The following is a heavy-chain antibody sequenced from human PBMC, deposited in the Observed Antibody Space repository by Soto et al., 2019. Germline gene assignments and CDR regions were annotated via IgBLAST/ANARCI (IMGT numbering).Heavy chain of an antibody. Sequence: GGSLRLSCVASGFTFSNYWMSWVRQGPGKGLEWVANINQDGSEKYYVDSVKGRFTISRDNAKNSLYLQMDSLRAEDTALYYCARDSSARSDYWGQGTLVTVSS. CDR2: INQDGSEK. V-gene: IGHV3-7*01. CDR1: GFTFSNYW. J-gene: IGHJ4*02. CDR3: ARDSSARSDY.